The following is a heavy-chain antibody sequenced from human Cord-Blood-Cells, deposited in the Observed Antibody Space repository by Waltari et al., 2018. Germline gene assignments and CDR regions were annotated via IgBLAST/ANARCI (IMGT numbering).Heavy chain of an antibody. J-gene: IGHJ5*02. V-gene: IGHV4-34*01. CDR2: INHSGST. CDR3: ARGGEDNWFDP. Sequence: QVQLQQWGAGLLTPSETLSLTCPVYGGSFRGYYRTWIRQPPGKGLEWIGEINHSGSTNYNPSLKSRVTISVDTSKNQFSLKLSSVTAADTAVYYCARGGEDNWFDPWGQGTLVTVSS. D-gene: IGHD3-10*01. CDR1: GGSFRGYY.